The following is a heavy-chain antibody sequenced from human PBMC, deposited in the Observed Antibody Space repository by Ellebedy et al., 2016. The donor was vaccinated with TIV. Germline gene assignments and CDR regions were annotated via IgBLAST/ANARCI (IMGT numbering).Heavy chain of an antibody. CDR3: ARDPLGGSSSTSI. CDR2: IIPIFGTA. CDR1: GGTFSSYG. D-gene: IGHD2-2*01. Sequence: ASVKVSCKTSGGTFSSYGISWVRQAPGQGLEWMGGIIPIFGTANYAQKFQGRVTITADESTSTAYMELSSLRSEDTAVYYCARDPLGGSSSTSIWGQGTLVTVSS. J-gene: IGHJ4*02. V-gene: IGHV1-69*13.